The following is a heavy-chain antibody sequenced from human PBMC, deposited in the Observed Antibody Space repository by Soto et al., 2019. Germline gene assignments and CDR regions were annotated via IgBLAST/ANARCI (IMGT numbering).Heavy chain of an antibody. Sequence: GGSLRLSCVASGFTFSDYNMNWVRQAPGKGLEWVSFISGRSNTIYYADSVKGRFTISRDNAKNSLYLLMNSLRAEDTAVYYCAREGDGSGFFSDFWGQGTLVTVSS. CDR2: ISGRSNTI. V-gene: IGHV3-48*01. CDR3: AREGDGSGFFSDF. D-gene: IGHD3-22*01. CDR1: GFTFSDYN. J-gene: IGHJ4*02.